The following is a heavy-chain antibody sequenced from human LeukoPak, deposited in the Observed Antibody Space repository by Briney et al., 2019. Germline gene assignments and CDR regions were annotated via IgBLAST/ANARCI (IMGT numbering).Heavy chain of an antibody. Sequence: ASVKVSCKASGYTFTSYGISWVRQAPGQGLEWMGWISAYNGNTNYAQKLQGRVTMTTDTSTSTAYMELRSLRSDDTAVYYCARGILLMTTVTLFDYWGQGTLVTVSS. CDR2: ISAYNGNT. J-gene: IGHJ4*02. CDR1: GYTFTSYG. CDR3: ARGILLMTTVTLFDY. V-gene: IGHV1-18*01. D-gene: IGHD4-11*01.